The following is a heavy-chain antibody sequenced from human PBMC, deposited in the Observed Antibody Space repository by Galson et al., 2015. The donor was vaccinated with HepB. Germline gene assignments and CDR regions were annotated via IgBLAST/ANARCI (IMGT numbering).Heavy chain of an antibody. CDR1: GVTFSSYY. Sequence: SVKVSCKASGVTFSSYYMSWVRQAPGQGLEWMGRISPSLGIANYAQKFQGRITITTDKSKSTAYMKLSSLRSDDTAVYYCASGYYYGSGSYPCAFGIWGQGTMVTVSS. D-gene: IGHD3-10*01. V-gene: IGHV1-69*02. CDR3: ASGYYYGSGSYPCAFGI. CDR2: ISPSLGIA. J-gene: IGHJ3*02.